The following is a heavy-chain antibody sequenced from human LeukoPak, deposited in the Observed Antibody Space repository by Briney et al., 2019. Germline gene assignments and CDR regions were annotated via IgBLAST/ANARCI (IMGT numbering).Heavy chain of an antibody. D-gene: IGHD3-10*01. CDR2: INSGGSAI. V-gene: IGHV3-48*03. CDR3: AREGFYYFDY. J-gene: IGHJ4*02. CDR1: GFTFNSYE. Sequence: PGGSLRLSCAASGFTFNSYEMNWVRQAPGKGLEWVSYINSGGSAIYYADSVKGRFTISRDNAKNSLYLQMISLRAEDTAVYYCAREGFYYFDYWGQGTLVTVSS.